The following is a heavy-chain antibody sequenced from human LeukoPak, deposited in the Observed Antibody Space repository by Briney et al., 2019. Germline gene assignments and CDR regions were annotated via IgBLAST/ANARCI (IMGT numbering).Heavy chain of an antibody. CDR1: GFTFSSYG. J-gene: IGHJ4*02. Sequence: GGSLRLSCAASGFTFSSYGMHWVRQAPGKGLEWVAVISYDGSNKYYADSVKGRFTISRDNSKNTLYLQMNSLRAEDTAVYYCAKLGDSGSYSKDGWGQGTLVTVSS. CDR2: ISYDGSNK. D-gene: IGHD1-26*01. CDR3: AKLGDSGSYSKDG. V-gene: IGHV3-30*18.